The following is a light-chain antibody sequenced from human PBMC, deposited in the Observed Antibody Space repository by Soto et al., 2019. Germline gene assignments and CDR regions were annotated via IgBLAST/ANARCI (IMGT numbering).Light chain of an antibody. CDR2: AAS. Sequence: DIQLTQSPSFLYASVGDRVTITCRAIQGISSYLAWYQQKPGKAPKLLIYAASTLQSGVPSRFSGSGSGTACTLTISRLQPEDFATYYCQQRNSYPPPFGQGTKLEIK. CDR3: QQRNSYPPP. CDR1: QGISSY. J-gene: IGKJ2*01. V-gene: IGKV1-9*01.